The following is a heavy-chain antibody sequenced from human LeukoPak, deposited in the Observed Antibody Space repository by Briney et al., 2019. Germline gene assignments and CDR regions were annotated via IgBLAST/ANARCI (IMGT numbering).Heavy chain of an antibody. CDR1: PFIFSGHW. V-gene: IGHV3-7*03. CDR2: IKEDGSKK. D-gene: IGHD3-22*01. J-gene: IGHJ4*02. CDR3: ATPLDYYDHSGYHQGGD. Sequence: GGSLRLSCEASPFIFSGHWLNWVRQTPGKGLEWVANIKEDGSKKNYVDSVKGRFTISRDNAKNSLYLQMNSLRAEDTAVYYCATPLDYYDHSGYHQGGDWGQGTLVTVSS.